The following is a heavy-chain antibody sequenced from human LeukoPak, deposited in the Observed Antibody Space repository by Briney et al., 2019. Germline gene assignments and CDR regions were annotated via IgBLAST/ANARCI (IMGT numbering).Heavy chain of an antibody. J-gene: IGHJ4*02. Sequence: GGSLRLSCAASGFTFDDYAMHWVQQAPGKGLEWVSGISWDSGSIGYADSVKGRFTISRDNAKNSLYLQMNSLRAEDMALYYCAKGSYSGSYRNYFDYWGQGTLVTVSS. CDR2: ISWDSGSI. CDR1: GFTFDDYA. V-gene: IGHV3-9*03. CDR3: AKGSYSGSYRNYFDY. D-gene: IGHD1-26*01.